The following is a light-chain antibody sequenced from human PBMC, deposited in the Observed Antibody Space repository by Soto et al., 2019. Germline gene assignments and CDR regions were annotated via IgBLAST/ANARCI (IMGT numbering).Light chain of an antibody. CDR2: DVA. Sequence: QSALTQPASASGSPGQSITISCTGTSSDDGGFNSVSWYQHHPGTAPKLILYDVADRPSGVSYRFSSSKSGNTASLTVSGLQAAAEADYFCCSYTSTLTKVFGSGTKLTVL. CDR1: SSDDGGFNS. CDR3: CSYTSTLTKV. V-gene: IGLV2-14*03. J-gene: IGLJ1*01.